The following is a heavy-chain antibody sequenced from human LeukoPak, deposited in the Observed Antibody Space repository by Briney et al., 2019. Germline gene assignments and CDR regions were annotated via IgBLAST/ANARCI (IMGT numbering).Heavy chain of an antibody. Sequence: GGSLRLSCAASGFTFSSYSMNWVRLAPGKGLEWVSYISTSSSTIKYADSVKGRFTISRDNAKNSLYLQMNSLRAVDTAVYFCAKGPAVADYFQYYYIDVWGKGTTVTVSS. V-gene: IGHV3-48*01. CDR3: AKGPAVADYFQYYYIDV. CDR1: GFTFSSYS. CDR2: ISTSSSTI. J-gene: IGHJ6*03. D-gene: IGHD6-19*01.